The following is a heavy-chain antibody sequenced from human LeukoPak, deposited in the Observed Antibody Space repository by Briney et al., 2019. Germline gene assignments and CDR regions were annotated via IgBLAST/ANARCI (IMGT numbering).Heavy chain of an antibody. CDR3: ASGIAAAGGCNY. J-gene: IGHJ4*02. V-gene: IGHV4-39*01. D-gene: IGHD6-13*01. Sequence: SETLSLTCTVSGGSISSSSYYWGWIRQPPGKGLEWIGSIYYSGSTYYNPSLKSRVTISVDTSKNQFSLQLSSVTAADTAVYYCASGIAAAGGCNYWGQGTLVTVSS. CDR2: IYYSGST. CDR1: GGSISSSSYY.